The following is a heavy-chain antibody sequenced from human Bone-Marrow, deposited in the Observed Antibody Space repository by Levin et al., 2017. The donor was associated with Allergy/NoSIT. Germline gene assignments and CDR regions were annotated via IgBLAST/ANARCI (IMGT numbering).Heavy chain of an antibody. Sequence: GGSLRHSCAASDFSVSNNYMSWVRQAPGKGLEGVSVIFSRGITYYSDSVKGRFTVSRDNSNNIFYLQMNSLTAEDTAVYYCTRSPGTGSPGDYWGPGTLVTVSS. D-gene: IGHD2-8*02. CDR2: IFSRGIT. J-gene: IGHJ4*02. V-gene: IGHV3-53*01. CDR1: DFSVSNNY. CDR3: TRSPGTGSPGDY.